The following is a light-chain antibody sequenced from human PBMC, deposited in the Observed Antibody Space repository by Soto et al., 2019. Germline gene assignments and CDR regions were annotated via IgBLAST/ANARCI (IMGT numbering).Light chain of an antibody. CDR1: QSVSSN. Sequence: EILMTQSPATLSVSPGERATLSCRASQSVSSNLAWYQQTPGQAPRLLIYGASTRATGIPARFSGSGSGTEFTLTISSLQSEDFAVYYCQQYNNWWTFGQGTKVDIK. V-gene: IGKV3-15*01. J-gene: IGKJ1*01. CDR3: QQYNNWWT. CDR2: GAS.